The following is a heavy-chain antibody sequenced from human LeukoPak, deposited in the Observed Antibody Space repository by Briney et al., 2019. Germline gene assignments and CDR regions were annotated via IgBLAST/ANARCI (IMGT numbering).Heavy chain of an antibody. CDR2: IYYSGST. D-gene: IGHD3-22*01. V-gene: IGHV4-39*01. Sequence: SETLSLTCTVSGGSISSSSYYWGWIRQPPGKGLEWIGSIYYSGSTYYNPSLKGRVTISVDTSKNQFFLKLSSVTAADTAVYYCARYYYDSSGYYGGDAFDIWGQGTMVTVSS. CDR3: ARYYYDSSGYYGGDAFDI. J-gene: IGHJ3*02. CDR1: GGSISSSSYY.